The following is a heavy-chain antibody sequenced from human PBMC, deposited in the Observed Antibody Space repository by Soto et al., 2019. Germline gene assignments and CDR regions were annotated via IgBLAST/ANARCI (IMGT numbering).Heavy chain of an antibody. J-gene: IGHJ3*02. V-gene: IGHV5-10-1*01. CDR1: GYSFSSYW. CDR2: IDPSDSYT. D-gene: IGHD3-3*01. CDR3: ARQAIFGLSIIAFHX. Sequence: PGEALKISWKGSGYSFSSYWITWVRQMPGKGVELMVRIDPSDSYTNYSPSFQGHVTISAHKSIITAYLQWSSLNASDTAMYYCARQAIFGLSIIAFHXWGQGTMVTVS.